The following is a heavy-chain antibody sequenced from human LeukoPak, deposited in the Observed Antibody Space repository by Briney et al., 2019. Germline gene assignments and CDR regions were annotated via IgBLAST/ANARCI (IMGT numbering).Heavy chain of an antibody. V-gene: IGHV3-33*01. J-gene: IGHJ5*02. CDR1: GFTFSSYS. D-gene: IGHD4-17*01. CDR3: ARHGDYGDYAGLDNWFDP. CDR2: IWYDGSNK. Sequence: PGGSLRLSCAASGFTFSSYSMHWVRQAPGKGLEWVAVIWYDGSNKYYADSVKGRFTISRDNSKNTLYLQMNSLRAEDTAVYYCARHGDYGDYAGLDNWFDPWGQGTLVTVSS.